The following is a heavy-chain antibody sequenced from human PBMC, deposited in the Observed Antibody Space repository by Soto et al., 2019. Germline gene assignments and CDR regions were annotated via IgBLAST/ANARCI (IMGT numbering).Heavy chain of an antibody. Sequence: KQSPTLSLTCAISGDSVSSNSVAWNWIRQSPSRGLEWLGRTYYRSKWYNDYAVSMKSRITINADTSKNQLILQLNSVTPEDTAIYYCARVSGSSWIDYWGQGTLVTVSS. V-gene: IGHV6-1*01. J-gene: IGHJ4*02. CDR1: GDSVSSNSVA. D-gene: IGHD1-26*01. CDR2: TYYRSKWYN. CDR3: ARVSGSSWIDY.